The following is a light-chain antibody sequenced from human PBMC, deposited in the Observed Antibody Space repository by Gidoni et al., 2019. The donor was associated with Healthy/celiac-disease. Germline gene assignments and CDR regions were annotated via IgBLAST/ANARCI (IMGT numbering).Light chain of an antibody. Sequence: QSALTQPRSVSGSPGQSVTISCTGTSSDVCGYNYVSWYQQHPGKAPKLMIYDVSKRPSGVPDRFSGSKSGNTASLTISGLQAEDEADYYCCSYAGSPWVFGGGTKLTVL. CDR1: SSDVCGYNY. V-gene: IGLV2-11*01. CDR3: CSYAGSPWV. J-gene: IGLJ3*02. CDR2: DVS.